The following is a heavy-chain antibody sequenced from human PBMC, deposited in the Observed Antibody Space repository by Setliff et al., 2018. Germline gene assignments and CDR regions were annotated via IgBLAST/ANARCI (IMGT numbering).Heavy chain of an antibody. Sequence: SLRLSCAASGFTFSDHYMDWVRQAPGKGLEWVGRTRSKATSYTTEYAASVKGRFTISRDDSKTSLYLQMNSLKTEDTAVYYCARGTYLGDPYYYYYMDVWGKGTTVTVSS. V-gene: IGHV3-72*01. CDR3: ARGTYLGDPYYYYYMDV. J-gene: IGHJ6*03. D-gene: IGHD3-16*01. CDR1: GFTFSDHY. CDR2: TRSKATSYTT.